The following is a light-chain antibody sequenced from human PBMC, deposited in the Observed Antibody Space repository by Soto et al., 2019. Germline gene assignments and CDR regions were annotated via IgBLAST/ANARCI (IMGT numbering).Light chain of an antibody. J-gene: IGLJ2*01. Sequence: QSVLTQSPSVSVTPGQRVTLSCSGSRPNIGSNLVSWYQQLPGTAPTLLMCRNHQRPSGVPDRFSGSKSGTSASLAISGPQSEYEGDDYCSAWDDSLRAVVFGGGTKLTVL. CDR3: SAWDDSLRAVV. CDR2: RNH. V-gene: IGLV1-44*01. CDR1: RPNIGSNL.